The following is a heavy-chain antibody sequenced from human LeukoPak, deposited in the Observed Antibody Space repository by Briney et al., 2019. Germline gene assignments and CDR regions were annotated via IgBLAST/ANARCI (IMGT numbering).Heavy chain of an antibody. D-gene: IGHD3-10*01. V-gene: IGHV4-59*12. J-gene: IGHJ2*01. CDR1: GGSISSYY. CDR2: IYYSGST. Sequence: SETLSLTCTVSGGSISSYYWSWIRQPPGKGLEWIGYIYYSGSTNYSPSLKSRVTISVDTSKNQFSLELSSVIAADTAVYYCARDYYGSGSSTLRGYFDLWGRGALVTVSS. CDR3: ARDYYGSGSSTLRGYFDL.